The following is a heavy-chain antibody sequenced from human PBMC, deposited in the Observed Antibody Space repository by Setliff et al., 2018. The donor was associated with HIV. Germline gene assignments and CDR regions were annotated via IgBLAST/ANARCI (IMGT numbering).Heavy chain of an antibody. CDR2: INTSGPT. Sequence: PSETLSLTCTVSGGSISSYYRSWIRQPPGKGLEWIGYINTSGPTNYNPSLKSRVTISVDTSKNQFSLKLSSVTAADTAVYFCARQTYYYDNSGHNWFDPWGQGTLVTVSS. J-gene: IGHJ5*02. CDR1: GGSISSYY. D-gene: IGHD3-22*01. CDR3: ARQTYYYDNSGHNWFDP. V-gene: IGHV4-4*09.